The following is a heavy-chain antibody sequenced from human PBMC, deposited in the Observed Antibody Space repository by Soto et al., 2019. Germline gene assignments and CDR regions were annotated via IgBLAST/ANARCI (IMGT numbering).Heavy chain of an antibody. Sequence: GASVKVSCKASGGTFSGYAISWVRQAPGQGLEWMGGIIPIFGTANYAQQFQGRVTITADESTSTAYMELSSLRSEYTSVYYCARVTTYSKWLAKYYYYTGMDVWGQGTTVTVSS. D-gene: IGHD6-19*01. CDR2: IIPIFGTA. CDR1: GGTFSGYA. CDR3: ARVTTYSKWLAKYYYYTGMDV. V-gene: IGHV1-69*13. J-gene: IGHJ6*02.